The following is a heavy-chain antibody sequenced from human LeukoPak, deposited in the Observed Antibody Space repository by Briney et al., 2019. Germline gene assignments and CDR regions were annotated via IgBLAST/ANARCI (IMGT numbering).Heavy chain of an antibody. J-gene: IGHJ4*02. CDR2: INPNGGGT. Sequence: GASVKVSCKASGYTFTGYYMHWVRQAPGQGLEWMGWINPNGGGTNYAQKFQGRVTMTRDTSISTAYMELSRLRSDDTAVYYCARDQFGGVGATFYYWGQGTLVTVSS. CDR3: ARDQFGGVGATFYY. V-gene: IGHV1-2*02. D-gene: IGHD1-26*01. CDR1: GYTFTGYY.